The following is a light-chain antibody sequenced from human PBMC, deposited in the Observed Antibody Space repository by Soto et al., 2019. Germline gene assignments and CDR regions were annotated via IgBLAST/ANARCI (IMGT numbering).Light chain of an antibody. Sequence: DMPMTQSPTTLSASVGDRVTITCLARQNIRSWLAWYQQKPGKAPKVLNYDASTLESGVPSRFSGSGFGTEFTLTISSLKPDDFAICYCKHYHGYFGQGTQLEIK. CDR3: KHYHGY. V-gene: IGKV1-5*01. J-gene: IGKJ2*01. CDR1: QNIRSW. CDR2: DAS.